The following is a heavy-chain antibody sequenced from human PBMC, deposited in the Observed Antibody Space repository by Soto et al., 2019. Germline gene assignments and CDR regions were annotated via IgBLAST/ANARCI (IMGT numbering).Heavy chain of an antibody. CDR2: IYYSGST. CDR1: GGSISSGGYY. D-gene: IGHD4-17*01. V-gene: IGHV4-31*03. CDR3: SSTVTTFYHPFDY. Sequence: QVQLQESGPGLVKPSQTLSLTCTVSGGSISSGGYYWSWIRQHPGKGLEWIGYIYYSGSTYYNPSLKSRVTISVDTSKNQFSLKLSSVTAAEMAVYYCSSTVTTFYHPFDYWGQGTLVTVSS. J-gene: IGHJ4*02.